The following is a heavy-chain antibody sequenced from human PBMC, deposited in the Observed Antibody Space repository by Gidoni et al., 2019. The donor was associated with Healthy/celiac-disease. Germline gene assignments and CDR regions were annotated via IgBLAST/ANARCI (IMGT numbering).Heavy chain of an antibody. V-gene: IGHV5-51*01. J-gene: IGHJ4*02. CDR1: GYSFTSYW. D-gene: IGHD3-22*01. CDR2: IYPVDSDT. Sequence: VQLGQSGAEVTKPGDSLTISCKGSGYSFTSYWIGWVRQLPGKGLEGMGIIYPVDSDTRYSPSFQGQVTISADKSIRTAYLQWSSLKASDTAMYYCARGPDSSGYSLSFDYWGQGTLVTVSS. CDR3: ARGPDSSGYSLSFDY.